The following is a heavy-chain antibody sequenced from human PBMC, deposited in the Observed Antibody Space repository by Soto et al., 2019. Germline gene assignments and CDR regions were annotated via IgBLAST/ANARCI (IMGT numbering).Heavy chain of an antibody. CDR1: GFTFSNYW. CDR3: ARDVSPGSSGWYFDAFDI. CDR2: IKRDGSGG. D-gene: IGHD6-13*01. V-gene: IGHV3-7*01. Sequence: QLVESGGGLVQPGGSLRLSCAASGFTFSNYWKTWVRQAPGKGLEWVANIKRDGSGGSYLDSVRGRFTVSRDNARNSLYLQMNSLRAEGTALYYCARDVSPGSSGWYFDAFDIWGQGTMVTVSS. J-gene: IGHJ3*02.